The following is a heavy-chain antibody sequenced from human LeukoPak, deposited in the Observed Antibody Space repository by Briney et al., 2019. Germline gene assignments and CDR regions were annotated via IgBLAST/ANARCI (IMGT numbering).Heavy chain of an antibody. CDR3: ASDEYYYDSSGQHQPGY. J-gene: IGHJ4*02. V-gene: IGHV1-2*02. CDR2: INPNSGGT. Sequence: GASVKVSRKASGYTFTVYYMHWVRHAPGQGLEWMGWINPNSGGTNYAQKLQGRVTMTRDTSISTAYMELSRLRSDDTAVYYCASDEYYYDSSGQHQPGYWGQGTLVTVSS. D-gene: IGHD3-22*01. CDR1: GYTFTVYY.